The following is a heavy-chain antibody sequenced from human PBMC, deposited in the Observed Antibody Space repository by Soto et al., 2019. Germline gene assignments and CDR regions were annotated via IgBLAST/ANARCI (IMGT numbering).Heavy chain of an antibody. CDR1: GCSISSTGYY. CDR3: ASKRYCSGGYCYDDY. CDR2: IYYSGST. Sequence: SETLSLTCTVSGCSISSTGYYWTWIRQPPGKGLEWIGTIYYSGSTFYNPSLKSRVTISVDTSKNHFSLKLGSVTAADTAIYYCASKRYCSGGYCYDDYWGQGALVTVSS. D-gene: IGHD2-15*01. V-gene: IGHV4-39*02. J-gene: IGHJ4*02.